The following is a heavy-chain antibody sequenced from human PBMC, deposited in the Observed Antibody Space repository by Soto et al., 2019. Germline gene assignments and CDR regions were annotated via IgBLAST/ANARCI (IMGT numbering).Heavy chain of an antibody. D-gene: IGHD1-26*01. CDR3: ARAIVGGWFDP. CDR2: INPSGGST. J-gene: IGHJ5*02. Sequence: ASVKVSCKASGYTFTSYYMHWVRQAPGQGLEWMGIINPSGGSTSYAQRFQGRVTMTRDTSTSTVYMELSSLRSEDTAVYYCARAIVGGWFDPWGQGTLVTVSS. CDR1: GYTFTSYY. V-gene: IGHV1-46*01.